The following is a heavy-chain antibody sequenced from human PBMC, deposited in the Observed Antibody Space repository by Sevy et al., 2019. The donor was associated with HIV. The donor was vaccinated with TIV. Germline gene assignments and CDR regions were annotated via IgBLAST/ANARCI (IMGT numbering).Heavy chain of an antibody. CDR2: FIPMFDTT. Sequence: ASVKVSCKASGGIFINYAVTWVRQAPGQGLEWMGGFIPMFDTTNSAQKFQGRVTLTADGSTSTAYMELSSLRSEDTAVYYCASSYFDSSGYSPLFYYGMDVWGQGTTVTVSS. V-gene: IGHV1-69*13. D-gene: IGHD3-22*01. J-gene: IGHJ6*02. CDR1: GGIFINYA. CDR3: ASSYFDSSGYSPLFYYGMDV.